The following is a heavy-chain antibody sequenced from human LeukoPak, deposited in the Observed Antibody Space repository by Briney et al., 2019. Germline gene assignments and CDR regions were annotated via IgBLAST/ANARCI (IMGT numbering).Heavy chain of an antibody. V-gene: IGHV4-30-2*01. Sequence: SETLSLTCTVSGGSISSGGYYWSWIRQPPGKGLEWIGYIYHSGSTYYNPSLKSRVTISVDRSKNQFSLKLSSVTAADTAVYYCARGWHTENFDYWGQGTLVTVSS. CDR2: IYHSGST. J-gene: IGHJ4*02. D-gene: IGHD5-24*01. CDR1: GGSISSGGYY. CDR3: ARGWHTENFDY.